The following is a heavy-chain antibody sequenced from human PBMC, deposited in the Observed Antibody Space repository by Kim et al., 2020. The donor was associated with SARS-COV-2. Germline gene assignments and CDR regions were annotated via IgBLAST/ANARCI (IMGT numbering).Heavy chain of an antibody. CDR1: GFTFSSYG. J-gene: IGHJ4*02. CDR3: ARDHREYEYFDY. V-gene: IGHV3-33*01. D-gene: IGHD3-10*01. Sequence: GGSLRLSCAASGFTFSSYGMHWVRQAPGKGLEWVAVIWYDGSNKYYADSVKGRFTISRDNSKNTLYLQMNSLRAEDTAVYYCARDHREYEYFDYWGQGTLVTVSS. CDR2: IWYDGSNK.